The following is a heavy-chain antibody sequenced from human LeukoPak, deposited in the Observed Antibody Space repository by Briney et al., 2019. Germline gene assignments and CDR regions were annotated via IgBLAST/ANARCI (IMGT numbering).Heavy chain of an antibody. CDR2: INHSGST. V-gene: IGHV4-34*01. Sequence: SETLSLTCAVYGGSFSGYYWSWIRQPPGKGLEWIGEINHSGSTNYNPYLKSRVTISVDTSKNQFSLKLSSVTAADTAVYYCARVGQQLVNWFDPWGQGTLVTVSS. CDR3: ARVGQQLVNWFDP. CDR1: GGSFSGYY. J-gene: IGHJ5*02. D-gene: IGHD6-13*01.